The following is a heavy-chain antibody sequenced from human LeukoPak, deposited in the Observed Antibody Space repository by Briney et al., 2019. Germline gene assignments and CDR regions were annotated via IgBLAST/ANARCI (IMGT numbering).Heavy chain of an antibody. CDR1: GFTFSDYY. CDR2: ISSSGSTI. CDR3: AKRGVVIRVILVGFHKEAYYFDS. D-gene: IGHD3-22*01. Sequence: NPGGSLRLSCAASGFTFSDYYMSWIRQAPGKGLEWVSYISSSGSTIYYADSVKGRFTISRDNAKNSLYLQMNSLRAEDTAVYFCAKRGVVIRVILVGFHKEAYYFDSWGQGALVTVSS. V-gene: IGHV3-11*01. J-gene: IGHJ4*02.